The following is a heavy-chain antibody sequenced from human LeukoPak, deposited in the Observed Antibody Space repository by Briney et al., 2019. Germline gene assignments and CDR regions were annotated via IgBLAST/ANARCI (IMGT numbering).Heavy chain of an antibody. CDR1: GFTFSNYW. J-gene: IGHJ4*02. CDR3: ATLNGPLFEY. CDR2: IHQHGNET. Sequence: GGSLRLSCAASGFTFSNYWMSWVRQAPGKGLEWVASIHQHGNETYFVDSVRGRFTISRDNAKNSLYLQMSSLRAEDTAVYYCATLNGPLFEYWGQGTLVTVSS. V-gene: IGHV3-7*01.